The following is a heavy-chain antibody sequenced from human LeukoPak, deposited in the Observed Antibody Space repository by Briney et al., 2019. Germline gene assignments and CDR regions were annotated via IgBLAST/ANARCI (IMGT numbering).Heavy chain of an antibody. CDR3: ARDGGVPAANGFDY. J-gene: IGHJ4*02. D-gene: IGHD2-2*01. Sequence: GGSLRLSCTASGFTFSSYTMSWVRQAPGKGLKWVSTITTGGPNTYYADSVKGRFTVSRDDSKNTLFLQMNSLRAEDTAVYYCARDGGVPAANGFDYWGQGTLVTVSS. V-gene: IGHV3-23*01. CDR2: ITTGGPNT. CDR1: GFTFSSYT.